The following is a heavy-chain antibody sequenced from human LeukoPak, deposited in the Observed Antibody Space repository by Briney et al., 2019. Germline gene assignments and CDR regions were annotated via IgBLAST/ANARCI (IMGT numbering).Heavy chain of an antibody. D-gene: IGHD3-22*01. J-gene: IGHJ4*02. CDR1: GFTFSSYG. CDR3: ARRDFYDTTGYLFDY. Sequence: PGGSLRLSCAASGFTFSSYGMHWVRQAPGKGLEWVAVISYDGSNKYYADSVKGRFTISRDNAKNSLYLQMNGLRAEDTAVYYCARRDFYDTTGYLFDYWGQGTLVTVSS. V-gene: IGHV3-30*03. CDR2: ISYDGSNK.